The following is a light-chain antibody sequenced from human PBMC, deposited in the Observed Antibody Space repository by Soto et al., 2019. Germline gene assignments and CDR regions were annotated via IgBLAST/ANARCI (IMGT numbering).Light chain of an antibody. Sequence: DIALMQFHGMLFLSLGERATLSCIASQSVSNNYLAWYQQKPGQAPRLLIYGASNRATGIPDRFSGNGSATDFTLTISRLEPEDFAVDYCQQYGSSGTFGQGTKRDIK. V-gene: IGKV3-20*01. J-gene: IGKJ1*01. CDR1: QSVSNNY. CDR2: GAS. CDR3: QQYGSSGT.